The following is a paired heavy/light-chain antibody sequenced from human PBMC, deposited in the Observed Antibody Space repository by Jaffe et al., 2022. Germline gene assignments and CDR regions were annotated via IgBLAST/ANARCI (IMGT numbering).Heavy chain of an antibody. J-gene: IGHJ3*01. CDR3: ARGTSGSYLGAAFDV. V-gene: IGHV4-61*02. CDR2: FYTSGTT. Sequence: QVQLQESGPGLVKPSQTLSLTCTVSGGSISSGSYYWTWIRQPAGKGLEWIGRFYTSGTTNYNPSLKSRVTISVDTSKNQFSLKLSSVTASDTAVYYCARGTSGSYLGAAFDVWGQGTMVTVSS. D-gene: IGHD6-19*01. CDR1: GGSISSGSYY.
Light chain of an antibody. V-gene: IGLV2-14*01. CDR1: SSDVGNYNY. CDR3: SSYTSISTWV. CDR2: EVS. Sequence: QSALTQPASVSGSPGQSITISCTGTSSDVGNYNYVSWYQQHPGKAPKLMIYEVSNRPSGISNRFSGSKSGNTASLTISGLQAEDEADYYCSSYTSISTWVFGGGTKLTVL. J-gene: IGLJ3*02.